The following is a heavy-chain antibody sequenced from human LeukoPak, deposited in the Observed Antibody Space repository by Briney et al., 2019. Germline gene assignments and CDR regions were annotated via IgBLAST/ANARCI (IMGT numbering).Heavy chain of an antibody. CDR1: GFTFSSYA. J-gene: IGHJ4*02. Sequence: GGSLRLSCAASGFTFSSYAMSWVRQAPGKGLEWVSVIYSGGSTYYADSVKGRFTISRDNSKNTLYLQMNSLRAEDTAVYYCARVDYYDSSGYLPDYWGQGTLVTVSS. D-gene: IGHD3-22*01. CDR3: ARVDYYDSSGYLPDY. V-gene: IGHV3-66*01. CDR2: IYSGGST.